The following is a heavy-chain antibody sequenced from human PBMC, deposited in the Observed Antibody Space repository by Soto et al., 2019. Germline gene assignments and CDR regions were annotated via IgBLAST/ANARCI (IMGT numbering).Heavy chain of an antibody. Sequence: EVLLVESGGGLVQPGGSLKLSCEASGFVFKDSSIHWVRQASGKGLEWVGRIRDRAYNYATAYAASVKGRFTISRDDSNNKAYLQMDSLKTEDTAIYYCTRLISAAQDYWGQGTLATVSS. CDR2: IRDRAYNYAT. D-gene: IGHD3-10*01. V-gene: IGHV3-73*01. CDR1: GFVFKDSS. J-gene: IGHJ4*02. CDR3: TRLISAAQDY.